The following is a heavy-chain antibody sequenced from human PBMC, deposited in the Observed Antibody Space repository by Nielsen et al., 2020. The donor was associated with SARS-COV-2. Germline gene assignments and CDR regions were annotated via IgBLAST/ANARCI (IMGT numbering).Heavy chain of an antibody. J-gene: IGHJ5*02. CDR2: IYHTGSP. Sequence: WIRQPPGKGLEWIGEIYHTGSPNYNPSLKSRVTISMDKSKNVLSLELTSVTAADTAVYYCARSLSTAECFDPWGQGTLVTVSS. V-gene: IGHV4/OR15-8*01. D-gene: IGHD4-17*01. CDR3: ARSLSTAECFDP.